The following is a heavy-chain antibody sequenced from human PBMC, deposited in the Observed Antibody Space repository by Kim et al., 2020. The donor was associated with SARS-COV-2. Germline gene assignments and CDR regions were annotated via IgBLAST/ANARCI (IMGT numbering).Heavy chain of an antibody. V-gene: IGHV1-46*01. J-gene: IGHJ4*02. CDR2: INPSGGST. Sequence: ASVKVSCKASGYTFTSYYMHWVRQAPGQGLEWMGIINPSGGSTSYAQKFQGRVTMTRDTSTSTVYMELSSLRSEDTAVYYCARLAIAVAAKEPSDYWGQGTLVTVSS. CDR1: GYTFTSYY. D-gene: IGHD6-19*01. CDR3: ARLAIAVAAKEPSDY.